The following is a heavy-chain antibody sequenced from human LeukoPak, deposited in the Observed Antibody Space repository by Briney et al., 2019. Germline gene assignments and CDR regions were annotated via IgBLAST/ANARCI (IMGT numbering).Heavy chain of an antibody. CDR2: ISSSSSYI. V-gene: IGHV3-21*01. CDR3: ARDRQSYCSGGSCYPVDY. J-gene: IGHJ4*02. Sequence: GGSLRLSCAASGFTFSSYSMNWVRQAPGKGLEWVSSISSSSSYIYYADSVKGRFTISRDNAKNSLYLQMNSLRAEGTAVYYCARDRQSYCSGGSCYPVDYWGQGTLVTVSS. CDR1: GFTFSSYS. D-gene: IGHD2-15*01.